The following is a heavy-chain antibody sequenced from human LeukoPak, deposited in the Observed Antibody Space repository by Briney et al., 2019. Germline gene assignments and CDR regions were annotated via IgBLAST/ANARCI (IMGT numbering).Heavy chain of an antibody. D-gene: IGHD2-15*01. Sequence: GGSLRLSCAAYGFTFSSYGIHWVRQAPGKGLEWVAFIGYDRNSKHYADSVKGRFTISGDNSKNTLYLQMNSLRTEDTAVYYCAKGLPGGYCSGGSCYSRPFDYWGQGTLVTVSS. CDR3: AKGLPGGYCSGGSCYSRPFDY. J-gene: IGHJ4*02. V-gene: IGHV3-30*02. CDR2: IGYDRNSK. CDR1: GFTFSSYG.